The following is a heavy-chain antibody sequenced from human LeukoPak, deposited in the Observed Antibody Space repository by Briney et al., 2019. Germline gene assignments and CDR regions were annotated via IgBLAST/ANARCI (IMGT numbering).Heavy chain of an antibody. Sequence: ASVKVSCKASGYTFTSDGISWVRQAPGQGLEWMGWISAYNGDTNYAQNVQGRLTMTTDTSTGTAYMELRSLRSDDTAVYYCGRIADKKLQSFLDYWGQGTLVTVSS. J-gene: IGHJ4*02. V-gene: IGHV1-18*01. CDR2: ISAYNGDT. D-gene: IGHD2/OR15-2a*01. CDR3: GRIADKKLQSFLDY. CDR1: GYTFTSDG.